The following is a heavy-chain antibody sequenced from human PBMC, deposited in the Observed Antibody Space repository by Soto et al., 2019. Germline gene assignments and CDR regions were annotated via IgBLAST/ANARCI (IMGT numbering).Heavy chain of an antibody. Sequence: QVQLVESGGGVVQPGRSLRLSCAASGFTFSSYGMHWVRQAPGKGLEWVAVISYDGSNKYYADSVKGRFTISRDNSKNTLYLQMNSLSAEDTAVYYCARPIRGSYPIDYWGQGTLVTVSS. CDR3: ARPIRGSYPIDY. CDR1: GFTFSSYG. V-gene: IGHV3-30*03. D-gene: IGHD1-26*01. CDR2: ISYDGSNK. J-gene: IGHJ4*02.